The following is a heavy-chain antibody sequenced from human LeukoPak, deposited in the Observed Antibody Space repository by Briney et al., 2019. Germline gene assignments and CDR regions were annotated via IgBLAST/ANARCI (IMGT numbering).Heavy chain of an antibody. CDR1: GFTFSSFW. CDR3: ARGAAGSNYYYYGMDV. J-gene: IGHJ6*02. V-gene: IGHV3-7*01. D-gene: IGHD6-13*01. CDR2: IKQDGSEK. Sequence: GGSLRLSCAASGFTFSSFWMIWVRQAPGKGLEWVANIKQDGSEKYYVDSVKGRFTIARDNAKNSLYLQMNSLRAEDTAVYYCARGAAGSNYYYYGMDVWGQGTTVTVSS.